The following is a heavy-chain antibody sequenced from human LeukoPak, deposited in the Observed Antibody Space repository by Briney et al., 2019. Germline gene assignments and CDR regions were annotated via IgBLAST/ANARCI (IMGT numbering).Heavy chain of an antibody. J-gene: IGHJ4*02. CDR3: ASSYYDSSGYGGY. CDR1: GGTFSSYA. Sequence: SVKVSCKASGGTFSSYAISWVRQAPGQGLEWMGGIIPIFGTANYAQKSQGRVTITADESTTTAYMELSSLRSEDTAVYYCASSYYDSSGYGGYWGQGTLVTVSS. CDR2: IIPIFGTA. V-gene: IGHV1-69*13. D-gene: IGHD3-22*01.